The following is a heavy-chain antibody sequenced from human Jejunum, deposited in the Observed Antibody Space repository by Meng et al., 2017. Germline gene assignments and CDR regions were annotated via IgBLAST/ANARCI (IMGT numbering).Heavy chain of an antibody. CDR3: ARAPPNYVGSYYYFDY. J-gene: IGHJ4*01. Sequence: GESLKISCAASGFSVTKNYINWVRQAPGKGPEWVSVIYSGGTIYYAESVKGRFTISRDNSKNTLFLQMNSLRPEDTAVYYCARAPPNYVGSYYYFDYWGHGTLVTGAS. CDR2: IYSGGTI. CDR1: GFSVTKNY. D-gene: IGHD1-26*01. V-gene: IGHV3-66*02.